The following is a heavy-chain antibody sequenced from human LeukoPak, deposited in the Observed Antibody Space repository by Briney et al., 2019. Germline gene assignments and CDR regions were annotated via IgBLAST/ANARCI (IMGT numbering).Heavy chain of an antibody. D-gene: IGHD6-25*01. CDR3: VVSIQAAAIPAFDS. CDR2: INPKNGGT. CDR1: GYNFAHN. J-gene: IGHJ4*02. V-gene: IGHV1-2*02. Sequence: GASVKVSCKASGYNFAHNIHWVRQAPGQGHEFMGWINPKNGGTKYAQNFQGRVTMTRDTSISTVYMELSSLGSGDTAVYYCVVSIQAAAIPAFDSWGQGTLVTVSS.